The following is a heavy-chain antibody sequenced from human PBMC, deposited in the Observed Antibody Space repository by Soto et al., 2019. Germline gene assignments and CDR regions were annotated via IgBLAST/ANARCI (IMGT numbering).Heavy chain of an antibody. Sequence: GGSLRLACAASGFTFSSYTMHWVRQAPGKGLEWVAFISYDGSDKYYADSVKGRFTISRDNSKNTLFLQMNSLRPEDTAVYYCARDATHGFDSWGQGTLVTVSS. CDR3: ARDATHGFDS. J-gene: IGHJ4*02. V-gene: IGHV3-30-3*01. CDR2: ISYDGSDK. CDR1: GFTFSSYT.